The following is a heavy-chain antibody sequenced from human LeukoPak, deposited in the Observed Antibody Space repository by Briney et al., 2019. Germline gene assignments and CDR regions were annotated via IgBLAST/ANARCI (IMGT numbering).Heavy chain of an antibody. Sequence: PSETLSLTCAVYGGSFSGYYWSWIRQPPGKGLEWIGEINHSGSTNYNPSLKSRVTISVDTSKNQFPLKLSSVTAADTAVYYCARVYSSGWPNYYYYGMDVWGQGTTVTVSS. CDR2: INHSGST. J-gene: IGHJ6*02. CDR3: ARVYSSGWPNYYYYGMDV. V-gene: IGHV4-34*01. CDR1: GGSFSGYY. D-gene: IGHD6-19*01.